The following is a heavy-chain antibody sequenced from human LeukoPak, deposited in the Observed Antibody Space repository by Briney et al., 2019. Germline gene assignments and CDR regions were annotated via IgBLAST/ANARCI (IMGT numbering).Heavy chain of an antibody. V-gene: IGHV4-59*01. D-gene: IGHD3-10*01. CDR2: IYYSGST. CDR3: ARGSYWFDP. Sequence: SETLSLTCTVSGGSITNYYWSWIRQPPGKGPEWIGYIYYSGSTNYNPSLKSRVTISVDTSKNQFSLKLSSVTAADTAVYYFARGSYWFDPWGQGTLVTVSS. CDR1: GGSITNYY. J-gene: IGHJ5*02.